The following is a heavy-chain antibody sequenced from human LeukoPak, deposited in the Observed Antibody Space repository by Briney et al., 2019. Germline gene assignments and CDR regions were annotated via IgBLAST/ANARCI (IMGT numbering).Heavy chain of an antibody. CDR2: IYYTGST. Sequence: PSETLSLTCTVSGGSISNYYWNWIRQPPGKGLEWIGYIYYTGSTKYNPSLKSRVTIPVDTSKNQFSLKLSSVTAADTAVYYRARVTVHGYSDYWGQGTLVTVSS. CDR1: GGSISNYY. CDR3: ARVTVHGYSDY. V-gene: IGHV4-59*12. D-gene: IGHD4-17*01. J-gene: IGHJ4*02.